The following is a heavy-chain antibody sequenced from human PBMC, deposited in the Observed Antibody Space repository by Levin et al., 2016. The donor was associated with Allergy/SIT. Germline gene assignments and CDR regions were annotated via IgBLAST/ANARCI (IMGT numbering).Heavy chain of an antibody. CDR3: ASRGYCSGGSCYRNDAFDI. D-gene: IGHD2-15*01. V-gene: IGHV5-10-1*01. J-gene: IGHJ3*02. Sequence: VRQMPGKGLEWMGRIDPSDSYTNYSPSFQGHVTISADKSISTAYLQWSSLKASDTAMYYCASRGYCSGGSCYRNDAFDIWGQGTMVTVSS. CDR2: IDPSDSYT.